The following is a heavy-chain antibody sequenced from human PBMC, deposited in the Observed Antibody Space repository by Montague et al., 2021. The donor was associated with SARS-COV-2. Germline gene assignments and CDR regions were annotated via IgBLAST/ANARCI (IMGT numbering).Heavy chain of an antibody. CDR3: ARDRVGLGSSWCSTVDWYFDY. CDR2: IYTSGST. J-gene: IGHJ4*02. CDR1: GDSISSYY. Sequence: SETLSLTCDVYGDSISSYYWSWIRQPAGKGLEWIGRIYTSGSTNYNPSPKSRVTMSVDTSKNQFSLKLSSVTAADTAVYYCARDRVGLGSSWCSTVDWYFDYWGQGTLVTVSS. V-gene: IGHV4-4*07. D-gene: IGHD6-13*01.